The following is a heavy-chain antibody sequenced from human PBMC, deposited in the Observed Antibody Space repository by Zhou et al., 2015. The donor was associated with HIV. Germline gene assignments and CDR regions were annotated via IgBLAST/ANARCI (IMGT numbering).Heavy chain of an antibody. D-gene: IGHD3-16*02. Sequence: QVQLVQSGAEVKKPGSSVKVSCKASGGTFSSYAISWVRQAPGQGLEWMGGIIPIFGTANYAQKFQGRVTITADESTSTAYMELSSLRSEDTAVYYCARDLITRRLGELSYFDYWGQGTLVTVSS. CDR1: GGTFSSYA. CDR3: ARDLITRRLGELSYFDY. J-gene: IGHJ4*02. CDR2: IIPIFGTA. V-gene: IGHV1-69*01.